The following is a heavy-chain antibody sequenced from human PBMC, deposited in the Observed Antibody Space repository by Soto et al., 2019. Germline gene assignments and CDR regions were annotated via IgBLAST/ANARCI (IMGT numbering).Heavy chain of an antibody. D-gene: IGHD5-12*01. CDR3: ARGNHRWLQLWYFDL. CDR1: GGTFRSYT. Sequence: QVQLVQSGAEVKKPGSSVTVPCKASGGTFRSYTISWVRQAPGQGLEWMGGIIPIFGTANYAQKFQGRVTITADESTSTAYMELSSLRSEDTAVYYCARGNHRWLQLWYFDLWGRGTLVTVSS. J-gene: IGHJ2*01. CDR2: IIPIFGTA. V-gene: IGHV1-69*12.